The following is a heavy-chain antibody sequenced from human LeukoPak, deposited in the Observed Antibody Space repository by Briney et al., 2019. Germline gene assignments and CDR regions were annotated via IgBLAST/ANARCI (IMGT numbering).Heavy chain of an antibody. Sequence: PGGSLRLSCAASGFTFSSYAMHWVRQAPGKGLEWVAVISYDGSNKYYADSVKGRFTISRDNSKNTLYLQMNSLRAEDTAVYYCANTYRPNYYYGMDVWGQGTTVTVSS. V-gene: IGHV3-30-3*01. D-gene: IGHD4-11*01. CDR2: ISYDGSNK. J-gene: IGHJ6*02. CDR1: GFTFSSYA. CDR3: ANTYRPNYYYGMDV.